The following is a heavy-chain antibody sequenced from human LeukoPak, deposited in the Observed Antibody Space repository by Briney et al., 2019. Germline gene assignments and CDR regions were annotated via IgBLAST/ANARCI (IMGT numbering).Heavy chain of an antibody. CDR3: ARNRYYGGTDDAFDI. J-gene: IGHJ3*02. D-gene: IGHD4-23*01. CDR2: IYSGGST. V-gene: IGHV3-66*02. CDR1: GFTVSSNY. Sequence: GGSLRLSCAASGFTVSSNYMSWVRQAPGKGLEWVSVIYSGGSTYYADSVKGRFTISRDNSKNTRYLQMNSLRAEDTAVYYCARNRYYGGTDDAFDIWGQGTMVTVPS.